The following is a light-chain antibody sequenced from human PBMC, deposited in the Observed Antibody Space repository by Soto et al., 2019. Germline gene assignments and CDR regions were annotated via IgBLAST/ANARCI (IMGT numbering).Light chain of an antibody. V-gene: IGKV1-39*01. CDR1: QTVSGY. CDR3: QQSYSTSWT. J-gene: IGKJ1*01. CDR2: GAS. Sequence: DIQLTQSPSSLSAYVGDRVTIACRASQTVSGYLNWYQQKPGKAPKLLIYGASNLHYGVPSRFSGSGSGTDFTLTISSLQPEDFATYYCQQSYSTSWTFGQGTKVDNK.